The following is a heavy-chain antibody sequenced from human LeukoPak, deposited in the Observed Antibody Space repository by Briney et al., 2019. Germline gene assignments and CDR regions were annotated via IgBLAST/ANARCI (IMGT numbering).Heavy chain of an antibody. J-gene: IGHJ6*03. D-gene: IGHD3-10*01. CDR3: ARDQYLDYYGSGSDNYYYYMDV. V-gene: IGHV4-4*07. CDR2: IYTSGST. CDR1: GGSISSYY. Sequence: KPSETLSLTCTVSGGSISSYYWSWIRQPAGKGLEWIGRIYTSGSTNYNPSLKSRVTMSVDTSKNQFSLKLSSVTAADTAVYYCARDQYLDYYGSGSDNYYYYMDVWGKGTTVTVSS.